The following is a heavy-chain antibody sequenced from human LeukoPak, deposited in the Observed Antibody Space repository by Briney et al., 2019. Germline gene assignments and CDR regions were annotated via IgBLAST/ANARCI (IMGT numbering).Heavy chain of an antibody. CDR2: IKSDDSST. V-gene: IGHV3-74*01. CDR3: TTIRPDY. D-gene: IGHD5-12*01. CDR1: GFTFSSYW. Sequence: GGSLRLSCAASGFTFSSYWMHWVRQAPGKGLVWVSRIKSDDSSTDYADSVKGRFTISRDNAKNTLYLQMNSLRAEDTAVYYCTTIRPDYWGQGTVVTVSS. J-gene: IGHJ4*02.